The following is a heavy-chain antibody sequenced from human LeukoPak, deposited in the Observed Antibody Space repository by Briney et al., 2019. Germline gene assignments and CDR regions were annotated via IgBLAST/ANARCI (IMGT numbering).Heavy chain of an antibody. D-gene: IGHD6-19*01. J-gene: IGHJ4*02. CDR1: GFTVSSNY. V-gene: IGHV3-66*01. CDR3: AKRGIGSYYFDY. Sequence: GGSLRLSCAASGFTVSSNYMSWVRQAPGKGLEWVSVIYSGGSTYYADSVKGRFTISRDNSKNTLYLQMNSLRAEDTAVYYCAKRGIGSYYFDYWGQGTLVTVSS. CDR2: IYSGGST.